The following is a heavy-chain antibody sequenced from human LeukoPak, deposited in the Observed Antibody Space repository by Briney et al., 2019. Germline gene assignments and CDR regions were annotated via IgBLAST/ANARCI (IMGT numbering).Heavy chain of an antibody. V-gene: IGHV3-7*01. J-gene: IGHJ4*02. Sequence: PGGSLRLSAAASGFTVSSYWMRWRRQAPGKGLEWVANINQLGNEKNYVDSVNGRFTTSRNNVDASLFLEMNSLRVEDTAVYYCGRDRVEPAATFYWGQGALVTVSS. D-gene: IGHD2-2*01. CDR2: INQLGNEK. CDR1: GFTVSSYW. CDR3: GRDRVEPAATFY.